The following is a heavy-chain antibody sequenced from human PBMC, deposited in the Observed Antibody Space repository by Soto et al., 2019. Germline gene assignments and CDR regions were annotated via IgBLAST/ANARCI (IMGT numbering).Heavy chain of an antibody. CDR2: ISAYNGNT. D-gene: IGHD6-19*01. CDR3: ARDPIPGIAVAGTVVHWFDP. Sequence: GESLKISCKGSGYSFTSYGISWVRQAPGQGLEWMGWISAYNGNTNYAQKLQGRVTMTTDTSTSTAYMELRSLRSDDTAVYYCARDPIPGIAVAGTVVHWFDPWGQGTMVTSPQ. J-gene: IGHJ5*02. CDR1: GYSFTSYG. V-gene: IGHV1-18*04.